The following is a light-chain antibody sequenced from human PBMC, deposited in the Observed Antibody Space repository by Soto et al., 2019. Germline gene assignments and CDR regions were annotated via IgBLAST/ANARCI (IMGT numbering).Light chain of an antibody. CDR3: QQSYSTPRT. Sequence: DIQMTQSPSSLSASVGDRVTITCRASQSISNYLNWYQQKPGKAPKLLIYASSNLQSGVPSRFRGSGSGTDSTLTISSLQPEDFATYYCQQSYSTPRTFGQGTKVEIK. V-gene: IGKV1-39*01. CDR2: ASS. J-gene: IGKJ1*01. CDR1: QSISNY.